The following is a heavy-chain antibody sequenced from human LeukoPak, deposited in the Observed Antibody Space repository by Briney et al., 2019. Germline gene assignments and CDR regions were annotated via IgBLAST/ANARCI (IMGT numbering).Heavy chain of an antibody. D-gene: IGHD2-2*01. J-gene: IGHJ6*03. CDR3: ARGGIVVVPAARPDRYMDV. CDR2: INHSGST. Sequence: PGGSLRLSCAASGLIFSSYSMNWVRQPPGKGLEWIGEINHSGSTNYNPSLKSRVTISVDTSKNQFSLKLSSVTAADTAVYCCARGGIVVVPAARPDRYMDVWGKGTTVTVSS. V-gene: IGHV4-34*01. CDR1: GLIFSSYS.